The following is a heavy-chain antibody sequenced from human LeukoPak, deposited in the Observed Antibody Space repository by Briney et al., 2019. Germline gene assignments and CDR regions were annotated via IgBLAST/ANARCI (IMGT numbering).Heavy chain of an antibody. D-gene: IGHD3-10*01. Sequence: SETLSLTCTVSGASINSYYWSWIRQPPGKGLEWIGYISYSGTTNYNPSVKSRVTISVDTSKNQFSLNLSSVTAADTAVYYCARGGTSASGSFPYWGQGTLVTVSS. CDR2: ISYSGTT. CDR1: GASINSYY. V-gene: IGHV4-59*01. J-gene: IGHJ4*02. CDR3: ARGGTSASGSFPY.